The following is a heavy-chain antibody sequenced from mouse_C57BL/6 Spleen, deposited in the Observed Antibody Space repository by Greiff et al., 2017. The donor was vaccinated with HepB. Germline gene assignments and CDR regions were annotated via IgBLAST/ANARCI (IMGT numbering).Heavy chain of an antibody. V-gene: IGHV1-20*01. CDR3: ARGYYGNLGDY. CDR2: INPYNGDT. Sequence: EVQLQQSGPELVKPGDSVKISCKASGYSFTGYFMNWVMQSHGKSLEWIGRINPYNGDTFYNQKFKGKATLTVDKSSSTAHMELRSLTSEDSAVYYCARGYYGNLGDYWGQGTTLTVSS. D-gene: IGHD2-1*01. J-gene: IGHJ2*01. CDR1: GYSFTGYF.